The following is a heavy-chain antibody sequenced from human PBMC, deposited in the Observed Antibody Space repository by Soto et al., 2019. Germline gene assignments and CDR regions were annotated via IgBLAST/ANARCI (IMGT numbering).Heavy chain of an antibody. CDR1: GGTFSSYA. J-gene: IGHJ4*02. V-gene: IGHV1-69*13. CDR2: IIPIFGTA. Sequence: SVEVSWKASGGTFSSYAISWVRQAPGQGLEWMGGIIPIFGTANYAQKFQGRVTITADESTSTAYMELSSLRSEDTAVYYCATLSAYYELHYWGQGTLVTASS. D-gene: IGHD3-3*01. CDR3: ATLSAYYELHY.